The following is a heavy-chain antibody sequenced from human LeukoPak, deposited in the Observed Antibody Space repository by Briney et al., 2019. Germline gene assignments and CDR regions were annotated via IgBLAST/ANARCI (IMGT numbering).Heavy chain of an antibody. CDR3: ARALNKIIGSHFNGLDV. J-gene: IGHJ6*02. CDR2: INWNGGST. V-gene: IGHV3-20*04. CDR1: GFRFDDYG. Sequence: GGSLRLSCAASGFRFDDYGMSWVRQAPGKGLEWVSAINWNGGSTGYADSVKGRFTISRDNAKNSLYLQMNCLRAEATALYYCARALNKIIGSHFNGLDVWGQGTTVTVSS. D-gene: IGHD3-10*01.